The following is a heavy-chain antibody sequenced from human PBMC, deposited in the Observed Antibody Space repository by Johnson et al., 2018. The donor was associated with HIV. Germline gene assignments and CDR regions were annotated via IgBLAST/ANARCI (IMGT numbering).Heavy chain of an antibody. D-gene: IGHD6-6*01. CDR1: GFTFNSYG. CDR3: ARVYSSSSAHAFDI. Sequence: QVQLVESGGGVVQPGRSLRLSCAASGFTFNSYGMHWVRQAPGKGLEWVSVIYSGGSTYYADSVKGRFTISRDNSKNTLYLQMNSLRAEDTAVYYCARVYSSSSAHAFDIWGQGTMVTVSS. J-gene: IGHJ3*02. V-gene: IGHV3-NL1*01. CDR2: IYSGGST.